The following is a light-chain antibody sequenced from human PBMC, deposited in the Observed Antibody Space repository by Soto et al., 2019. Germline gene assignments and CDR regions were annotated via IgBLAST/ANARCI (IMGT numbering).Light chain of an antibody. V-gene: IGKV3-15*01. CDR3: QQYDNWPLT. CDR2: GAS. J-gene: IGKJ4*01. Sequence: EIVMTQSPATLPVSPGESATLSCRASQSVSSNLAWYQQKPGQAPRFLIYGASTRATGIPARFSGSGSGTEFTLTISSLQSEDFAVYYCQQYDNWPLTFGGGTKVEIK. CDR1: QSVSSN.